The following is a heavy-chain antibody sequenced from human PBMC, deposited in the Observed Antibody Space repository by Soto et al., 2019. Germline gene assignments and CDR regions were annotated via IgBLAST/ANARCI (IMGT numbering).Heavy chain of an antibody. CDR2: IGAYKGNT. CDR3: ARDLPPVDY. Sequence: RGRSGARGKRPGASWKVSCKPPGNTFSAYNITGGRRAPGQGLEGRGWIGAYKGNTNYAQNLQGRVTMTTDPSTSTAYMELRSLRSDDTAVYYCARDLPPVDYWGQGTLVTVSS. V-gene: IGHV1-18*04. J-gene: IGHJ4*02. CDR1: GNTFSAYN.